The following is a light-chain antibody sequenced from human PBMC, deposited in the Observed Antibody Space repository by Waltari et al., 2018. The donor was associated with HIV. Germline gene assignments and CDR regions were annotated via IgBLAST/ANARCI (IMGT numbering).Light chain of an antibody. J-gene: IGLJ2*01. CDR2: QDT. V-gene: IGLV3-1*01. CDR1: RLGDEY. Sequence: SYELTQPPSVSVSPGQTASITCSGDRLGDEYVSWYQQKPGQSPVLGIYQDTKRPSGIPERFSGSDSGNTVTLTISGTQAMDEADYYCQAWDSNTAVFGGGTKLTVL. CDR3: QAWDSNTAV.